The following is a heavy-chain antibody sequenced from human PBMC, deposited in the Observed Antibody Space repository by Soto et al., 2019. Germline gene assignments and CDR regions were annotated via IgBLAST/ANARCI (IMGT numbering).Heavy chain of an antibody. CDR2: ISSGSSAI. CDR1: GFSFNTYS. Sequence: GGSLRLSCAASGFSFNTYSMNWVRQAPGKGLEWLSYISSGSSAIYYADSVKGRFTISRDNAKNSLYLQMNSLRDEDTAVYYCTRDTVSDNWGQGSLVTAPQ. CDR3: TRDTVSDN. J-gene: IGHJ4*02. V-gene: IGHV3-48*02.